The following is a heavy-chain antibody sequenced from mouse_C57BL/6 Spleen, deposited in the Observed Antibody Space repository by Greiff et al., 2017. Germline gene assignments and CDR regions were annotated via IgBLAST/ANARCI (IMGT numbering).Heavy chain of an antibody. V-gene: IGHV5-16*01. CDR3: ARDGIYYYGSGYVGAMAY. CDR2: INYDGSST. J-gene: IGHJ4*01. CDR1: GFTFSDYY. Sequence: DVKLVESEGGLVQPGSSMKLSCTASGFTFSDYYMAWVRQVPEKGLEWVANINYDGSSTYYLDSLKSRFIISRDNAKNILYLQMSSLKSEDTATYYCARDGIYYYGSGYVGAMAYWGQGTSVTVSS. D-gene: IGHD1-1*01.